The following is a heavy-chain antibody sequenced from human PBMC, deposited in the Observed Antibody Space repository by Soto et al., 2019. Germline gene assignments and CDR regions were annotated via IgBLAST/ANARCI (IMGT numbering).Heavy chain of an antibody. CDR3: TAPHYDILTGYPY. V-gene: IGHV3-15*01. CDR2: IKSKTDGGTT. J-gene: IGHJ4*02. D-gene: IGHD3-9*01. Sequence: GGSLRLSCAASGFTFSNAWMSWARQAPGKGLEWVGRIKSKTDGGTTDYAAPVKGRFTISRDDSKNTLYLQMNSLKTEDTAVYYCTAPHYDILTGYPYWGQGTLVTVSS. CDR1: GFTFSNAW.